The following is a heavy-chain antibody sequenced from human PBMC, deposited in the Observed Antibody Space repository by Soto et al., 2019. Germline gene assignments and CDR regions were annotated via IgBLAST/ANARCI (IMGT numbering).Heavy chain of an antibody. CDR3: ARDVGWFGEFSFDY. J-gene: IGHJ4*02. V-gene: IGHV1-18*01. CDR1: GYTFTSYA. Sequence: ASVKVSCKASGYTFTSYAMRWVRQAPGQRLEWMGWISAYNGNTNYAQKLQGRVTMTTDTSTSTAYMELRRLRSDDTAVYYCARDVGWFGEFSFDYWGQGTLVTVSS. D-gene: IGHD3-10*01. CDR2: ISAYNGNT.